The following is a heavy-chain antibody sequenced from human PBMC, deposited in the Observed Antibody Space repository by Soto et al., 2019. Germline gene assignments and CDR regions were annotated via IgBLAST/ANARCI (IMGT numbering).Heavy chain of an antibody. CDR1: GFTFSNYW. D-gene: IGHD6-19*01. Sequence: GGSLRLSCAASGFTFSNYWMTWVRQAPGRGLECVANIKQDGSEKYYVDSVKGRFTISRVNAKNSLYLQMDSMRAEDTAVYYCVSSLIAVANWFDPCGQGYLVTVSA. CDR3: VSSLIAVANWFDP. J-gene: IGHJ5*02. CDR2: IKQDGSEK. V-gene: IGHV3-7*02.